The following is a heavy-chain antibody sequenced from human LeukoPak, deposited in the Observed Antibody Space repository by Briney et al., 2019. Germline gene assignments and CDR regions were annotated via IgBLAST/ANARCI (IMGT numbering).Heavy chain of an antibody. CDR2: ISYDGSNK. Sequence: PGRSLRLSCAASGFTFSSYSMHWVRQAPGNGLEWVAVISYDGSNKYYADSVKGRFTISRDNSKNTLYVQMNSLRAEDTAVYYCAKDPHYDILTGYYTYFDYWGQGTLVTVSS. CDR3: AKDPHYDILTGYYTYFDY. D-gene: IGHD3-9*01. J-gene: IGHJ4*02. CDR1: GFTFSSYS. V-gene: IGHV3-30*18.